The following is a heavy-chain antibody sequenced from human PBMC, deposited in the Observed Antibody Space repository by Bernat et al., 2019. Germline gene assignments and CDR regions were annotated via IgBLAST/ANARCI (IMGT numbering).Heavy chain of an antibody. Sequence: EVQVVESGGGLFKPGGSLRVSCVASGFTLRSHTMDWVRQAPGKGLEWVSSISASSTSIYYADSVKGRFTISRDNARGSLYVQMNSRRAEDTAIYYCVREIYSVYNNDALDLWGQGTMVSVSS. CDR3: VREIYSVYNNDALDL. CDR2: ISASSTSI. V-gene: IGHV3-21*01. CDR1: GFTLRSHT. D-gene: IGHD5/OR15-5a*01. J-gene: IGHJ3*01.